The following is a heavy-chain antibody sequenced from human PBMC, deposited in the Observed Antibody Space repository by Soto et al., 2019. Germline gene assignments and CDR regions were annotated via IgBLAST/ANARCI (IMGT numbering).Heavy chain of an antibody. D-gene: IGHD6-13*01. CDR2: IDPSDSYT. V-gene: IGHV5-10-1*01. CDR3: ARLTLVAAAGRREDY. Sequence: ESLKISCKGSGYSFTSYLISWVRQMPGKSLEWMGRIDPSDSYTNYSPSFQGHVTISADKSISTAYLQWSSLKASDTAMYYCARLTLVAAAGRREDYWGQGTLVTVSS. CDR1: GYSFTSYL. J-gene: IGHJ4*02.